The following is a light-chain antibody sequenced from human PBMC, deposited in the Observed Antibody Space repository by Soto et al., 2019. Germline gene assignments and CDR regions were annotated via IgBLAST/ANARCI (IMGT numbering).Light chain of an antibody. V-gene: IGKV3-20*01. Sequence: DIALTQSPGTLSLSPGERATLSCRASQAIGSRYLAWYQQKPGQRPRLLIYGASSRATGIPDRLSGSGSGTDFTLTISRLQPEDFAVYYCQHYVGSPLTFGGGTKVEI. CDR1: QAIGSRY. J-gene: IGKJ4*01. CDR2: GAS. CDR3: QHYVGSPLT.